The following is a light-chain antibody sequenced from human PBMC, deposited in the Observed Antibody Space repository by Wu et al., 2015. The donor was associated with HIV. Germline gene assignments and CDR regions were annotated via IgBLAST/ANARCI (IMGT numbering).Light chain of an antibody. Sequence: EVVMTQSPATLSVSPGERATLSCRASQSVASKLAWYQQKPGQAPRLLIYGSSTRATGIPDRFSGSGSGTGFTLTISSLEPEDFAVYYCQHRHSWPFTFGPGTRVDLK. CDR2: GSS. CDR1: QSVASK. J-gene: IGKJ3*01. V-gene: IGKV3-15*01. CDR3: QHRHSWPFT.